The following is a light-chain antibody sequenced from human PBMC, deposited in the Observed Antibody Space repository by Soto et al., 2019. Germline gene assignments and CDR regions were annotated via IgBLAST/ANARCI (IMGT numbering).Light chain of an antibody. CDR3: QQYGSSPYT. CDR2: DAS. V-gene: IGKV3-20*01. Sequence: EIVLTQSPGTLSLSPGERATLSCRASESVRSTYLAWYQQKPGQAPRLLIYDASNTATGIPDRFSGSGSGTDFTLTISRLEPEDFAVYYCQQYGSSPYTFGQGTKLEIK. J-gene: IGKJ2*01. CDR1: ESVRSTY.